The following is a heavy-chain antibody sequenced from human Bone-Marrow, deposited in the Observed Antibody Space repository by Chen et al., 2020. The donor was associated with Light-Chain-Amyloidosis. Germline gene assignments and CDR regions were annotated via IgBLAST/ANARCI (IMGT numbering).Heavy chain of an antibody. J-gene: IGHJ2*01. CDR1: GFTFSSYG. CDR3: ARTFGGALYFDL. CDR2: IWYDGSNK. Sequence: QVQLVESGGGVVQPGRSLRLSCAASGFTFSSYGMHWGRQAPGKGLEWVAVIWYDGSNKYYADSVKGRFTISRDNSKNTLYLQMNSLRAEDTAVYYCARTFGGALYFDLWGRGTLVTVSS. V-gene: IGHV3-33*01. D-gene: IGHD3-16*01.